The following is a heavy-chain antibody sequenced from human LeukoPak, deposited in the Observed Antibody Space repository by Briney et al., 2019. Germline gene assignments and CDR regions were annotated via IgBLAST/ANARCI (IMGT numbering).Heavy chain of an antibody. CDR3: ARGAPSGSYYY. Sequence: GSLRLSCAGSGFTFSDSAVHWVRQASGKGLEWVGRIRGKVNSYTTAYAASVKDRFTVSRDDSKNTAYLEMNSLRAEDTAVYYCARGAPSGSYYYWGQGTLVTVSS. J-gene: IGHJ4*02. CDR1: GFTFSDSA. CDR2: IRGKVNSYTT. D-gene: IGHD1-26*01. V-gene: IGHV3-73*01.